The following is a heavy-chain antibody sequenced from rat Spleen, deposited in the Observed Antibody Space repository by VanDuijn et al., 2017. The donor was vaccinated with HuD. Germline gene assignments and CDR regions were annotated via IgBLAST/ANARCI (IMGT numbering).Heavy chain of an antibody. CDR3: ARQDLHSYVMDA. D-gene: IGHD2-1*01. J-gene: IGHJ4*01. V-gene: IGHV3-3*01. CDR1: GYSITNSYR. Sequence: EVQLQESGPGLVKPSQSLSLTCSVTGYSITNSYRWNWIRKLPGNKLDWMGYINSAGSTVYNPSLKSRISITRDTSKNQFFLQVNSVIIEDTATYYCARQDLHSYVMDAWGQGASVTVSS. CDR2: INSAGST.